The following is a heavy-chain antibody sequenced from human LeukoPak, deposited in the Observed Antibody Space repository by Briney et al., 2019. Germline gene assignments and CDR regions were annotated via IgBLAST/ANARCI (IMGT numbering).Heavy chain of an antibody. CDR2: IYYSGST. CDR3: VRENCANGVCYTGGRNWLDP. Sequence: SETLSLTCTVSGGSISSSSYYWGWIRQPPGKGLEWIGSIYYSGSTYYNPSLKSRVTISVDTSKNQFSLKLSSVTAADTAVYYCVRENCANGVCYTGGRNWLDPWGQGTLVTVSS. CDR1: GGSISSSSYY. D-gene: IGHD2-8*01. V-gene: IGHV4-39*02. J-gene: IGHJ5*02.